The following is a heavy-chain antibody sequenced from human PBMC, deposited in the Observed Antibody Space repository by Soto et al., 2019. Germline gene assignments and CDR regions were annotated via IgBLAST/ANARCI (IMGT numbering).Heavy chain of an antibody. Sequence: GGSLRLSCAASGFTFSGSAMHWVRQASGKGLEWVGRIRSKANSYAKAYAASVKGRLTISRDDSKNTAYLQMNSLKTEDTAVYYCTSSYSSSWYYYYGMDVWGQGTTVTVSS. CDR1: GFTFSGSA. CDR2: IRSKANSYAK. J-gene: IGHJ6*02. D-gene: IGHD6-13*01. V-gene: IGHV3-73*01. CDR3: TSSYSSSWYYYYGMDV.